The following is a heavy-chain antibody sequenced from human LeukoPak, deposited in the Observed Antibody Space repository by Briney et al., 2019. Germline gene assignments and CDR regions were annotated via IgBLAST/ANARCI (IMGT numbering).Heavy chain of an antibody. V-gene: IGHV3-21*01. CDR1: GLLFSRYT. Sequence: GGSLRLPCAVSGLLFSRYTVNWVREAPGKGLEWVSSISYNGAYIFCADSMEGRFTITRDNAKNSLSLQMDSLRAEDTAIYYCAREGGRGSSNLDYFDYWGQGMLVTVSS. J-gene: IGHJ4*02. CDR3: AREGGRGSSNLDYFDY. CDR2: ISYNGAYI. D-gene: IGHD2-15*01.